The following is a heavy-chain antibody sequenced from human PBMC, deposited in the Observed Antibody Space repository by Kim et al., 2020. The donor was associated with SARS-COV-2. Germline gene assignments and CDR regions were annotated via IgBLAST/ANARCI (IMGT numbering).Heavy chain of an antibody. D-gene: IGHD3-10*01. CDR3: ARGKGYGSGSYYYGMDV. V-gene: IGHV4-34*01. J-gene: IGHJ6*02. Sequence: LKSRVPISVDTSKNQFSLKLSSVTAADTAVYYCARGKGYGSGSYYYGMDVWGQGTTVTVSS.